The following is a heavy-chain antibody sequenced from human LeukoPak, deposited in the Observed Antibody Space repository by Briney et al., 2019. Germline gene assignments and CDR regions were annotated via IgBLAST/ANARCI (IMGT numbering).Heavy chain of an antibody. J-gene: IGHJ1*01. D-gene: IGHD1-26*01. CDR1: GFTFSTYS. CDR2: ISSSSSYI. CDR3: AREAPSGSFQFGG. V-gene: IGHV3-21*01. Sequence: GGTLRLSCAASGFTFSTYSMNWVRQAPGKGLEWVSYISSSSSYIYYADSVKGRITISTDNATNSLYLQMNSVGAEDTAVYYCAREAPSGSFQFGGRGQVTLVTVAS.